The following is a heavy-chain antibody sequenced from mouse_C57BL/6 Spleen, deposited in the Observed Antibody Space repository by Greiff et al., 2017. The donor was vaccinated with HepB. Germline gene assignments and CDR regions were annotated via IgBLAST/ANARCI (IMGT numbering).Heavy chain of an antibody. CDR3: ARRCRYYAMDY. V-gene: IGHV1-50*01. CDR2: IDPSDSYT. CDR1: GYTFTSYW. J-gene: IGHJ4*01. Sequence: QVQLQQPGAELVKPGASVKLSCKASGYTFTSYWMQWVNQRPGQGLEWIGEIDPSDSYTNYNQKFKGKATLTVDTSSSTAYMQLSSLTSEDSAVYYCARRCRYYAMDYWGQGTSVTVSS.